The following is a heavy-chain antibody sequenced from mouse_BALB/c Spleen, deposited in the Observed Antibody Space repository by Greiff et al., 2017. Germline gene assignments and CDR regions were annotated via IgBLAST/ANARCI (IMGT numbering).Heavy chain of an antibody. Sequence: QVTLKVSGPGILQPSQTLSLTCSFSGFSLSTYGIGVGWIRQPSGQGLEWLAHIWWDDNKYYNTALKSRHTIAKATSNNHVFLKIASVDTADTATYYCARIEGGPRGYAIDYWGQGTSVTVSS. CDR1: GFSLSTYGIG. V-gene: IGHV8-11*01. D-gene: IGHD1-1*02. J-gene: IGHJ4*01. CDR3: ARIEGGPRGYAIDY. CDR2: IWWDDNK.